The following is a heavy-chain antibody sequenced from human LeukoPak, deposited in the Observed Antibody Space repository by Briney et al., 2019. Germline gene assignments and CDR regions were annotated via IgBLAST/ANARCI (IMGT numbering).Heavy chain of an antibody. CDR3: ARESSGGSFDY. CDR1: GFTFSSYA. Sequence: PGRSLRLSCAASGFTFSSYAMHWVRQAPAKALDCAAVISYDGNNKYYADSVKGRFTISRDNSKDTLYLQMNSLRAEDTAVYYCARESSGGSFDYWGQGTLVTVSS. CDR2: ISYDGNNK. J-gene: IGHJ4*02. V-gene: IGHV3-30-3*01. D-gene: IGHD3-10*01.